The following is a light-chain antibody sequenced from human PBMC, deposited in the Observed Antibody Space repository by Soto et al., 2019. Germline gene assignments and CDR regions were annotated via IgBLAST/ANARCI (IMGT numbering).Light chain of an antibody. Sequence: QSALTQPRSVSGSPGQSVTISCTGTSSDVGGYNYVSWYQQHPGKAPKLMIYDVTKRPSGVPDRFSGSKSANTASLTISGLQAEDKADYYCCSYAGSYTLYVFGTGTKLTVL. V-gene: IGLV2-11*01. CDR3: CSYAGSYTLYV. J-gene: IGLJ1*01. CDR2: DVT. CDR1: SSDVGGYNY.